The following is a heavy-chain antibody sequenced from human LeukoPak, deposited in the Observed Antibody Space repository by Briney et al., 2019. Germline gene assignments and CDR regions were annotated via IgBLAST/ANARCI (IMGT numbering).Heavy chain of an antibody. CDR3: ARGYLVGYYDSSGYYYYFDY. D-gene: IGHD3-22*01. V-gene: IGHV4-34*01. CDR2: IYHSGST. Sequence: PSETLSLTCAVYGGSFSGYYWSWIRLPPGKGLEWTGEIYHSGSTNYNPSLKSRVTISVDTSKNQFSLKLSSVTAADTAVYYCARGYLVGYYDSSGYYYYFDYWGQGTLVTVSS. J-gene: IGHJ4*02. CDR1: GGSFSGYY.